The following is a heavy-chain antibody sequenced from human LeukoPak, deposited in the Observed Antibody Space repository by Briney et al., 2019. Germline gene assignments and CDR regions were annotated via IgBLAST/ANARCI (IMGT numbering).Heavy chain of an antibody. D-gene: IGHD6-13*01. V-gene: IGHV1-18*01. J-gene: IGHJ4*02. Sequence: GASVKVSCQASGYTFTSYGISWVRQAPGQGLEWMGWISAYNGNTNYAQKLQGRVTMTTDTSTSTAYMELRSLRSDDTAVYYCARGRIVLAAADAFDYWGQGTLVTVSS. CDR3: ARGRIVLAAADAFDY. CDR2: ISAYNGNT. CDR1: GYTFTSYG.